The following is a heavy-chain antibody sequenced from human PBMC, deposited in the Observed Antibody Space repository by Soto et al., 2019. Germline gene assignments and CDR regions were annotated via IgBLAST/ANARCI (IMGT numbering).Heavy chain of an antibody. V-gene: IGHV3-48*01. J-gene: IGHJ4*02. Sequence: GGSLRLSCAASGFTFSSYSMNWVRQAPGKGLEWVSYISSSSSTIYYADSVKGRFTISRDNAKNSLYLQMNSLRAEDTAVYYCAKGLDYDILTGLDYWGQGTLVTVSS. CDR3: AKGLDYDILTGLDY. CDR2: ISSSSSTI. D-gene: IGHD3-9*01. CDR1: GFTFSSYS.